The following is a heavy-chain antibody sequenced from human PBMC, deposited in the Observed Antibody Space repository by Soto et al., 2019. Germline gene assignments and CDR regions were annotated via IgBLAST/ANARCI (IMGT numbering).Heavy chain of an antibody. Sequence: PGGSLRLSCVVSGFTFEEHTIHWVRQAPGKGLEWISLLSWDGGTTYYAESVKGRFTISRDSGTNSVFLQMDSLRSEDTALYYCTRVQKKYRATSGVDFDSWGQGTQVTVSS. J-gene: IGHJ4*02. CDR1: GFTFEEHT. CDR3: TRVQKKYRATSGVDFDS. CDR2: LSWDGGTT. D-gene: IGHD5-12*01. V-gene: IGHV3-43*01.